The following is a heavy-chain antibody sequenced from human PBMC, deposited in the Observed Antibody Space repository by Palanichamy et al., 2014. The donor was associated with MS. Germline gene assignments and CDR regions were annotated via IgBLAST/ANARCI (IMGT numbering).Heavy chain of an antibody. CDR1: GDSVSSNSAA. CDR3: AREVEQRRTYDVFDI. CDR2: TYYRSKWYN. Sequence: QLQQSGPGLVKPSQTLSLTCAISGDSVSSNSAAWNWIRQSPSRGLEWLGRTYYRSKWYNHYAVSVEGRITINPDTSKNHFSLQLNSVTPDDTAVYYCAREVEQRRTYDVFDIWGQGTMVTVSS. J-gene: IGHJ3*02. D-gene: IGHD6-25*01. V-gene: IGHV6-1*01.